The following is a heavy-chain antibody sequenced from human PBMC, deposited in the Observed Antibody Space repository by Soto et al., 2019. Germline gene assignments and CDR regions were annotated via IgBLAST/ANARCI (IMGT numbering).Heavy chain of an antibody. CDR2: IYPGDTDT. V-gene: IGHV5-51*01. Sequence: PGESLEISCRGSGYIFTNYWIGWVRQMPGKGMEWKGIIYPGDTDTSYSPSFQGQVTTSAENSTSTPYLQWRSLKASATAMYYCARLANIFAFDNWGQGTLVTVSS. CDR1: GYIFTNYW. J-gene: IGHJ4*01. CDR3: ARLANIFAFDN. D-gene: IGHD2-21*01.